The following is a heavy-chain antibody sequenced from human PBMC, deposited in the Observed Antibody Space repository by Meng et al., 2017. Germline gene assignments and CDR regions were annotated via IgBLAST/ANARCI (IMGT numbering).Heavy chain of an antibody. CDR3: ARAEGGSGWYSADYYYVIDV. V-gene: IGHV4-59*01. CDR2: NHYSGIT. J-gene: IGHJ6*02. Sequence: SETLSLTCTVPGGPTSSYYWSWTRQPPGKGLEWFRYNHYSGITNYNPSLKSRVTVSVDTSKNQFSLKLSSVTAADTDLYYCARAEGGSGWYSADYYYVIDVCGQGTTVTVSS. D-gene: IGHD6-19*01. CDR1: GGPTSSYY.